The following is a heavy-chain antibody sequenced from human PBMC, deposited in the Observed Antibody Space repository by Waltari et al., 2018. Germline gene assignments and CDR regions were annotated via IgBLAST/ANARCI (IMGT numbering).Heavy chain of an antibody. Sequence: EVQLVESGGGLVQPGRSLRLSCAASGFTFDDYAMHWVRPAPGKGLEWVSGFSWNSGSIGYADSVKGRFTISRDNAKNSLYLQMNSLRAEDMALYYCAKGVERGRGGYCSGGSCYFKVGAFDIWGQGTMVTVSS. J-gene: IGHJ3*02. D-gene: IGHD2-15*01. CDR2: FSWNSGSI. CDR3: AKGVERGRGGYCSGGSCYFKVGAFDI. V-gene: IGHV3-9*03. CDR1: GFTFDDYA.